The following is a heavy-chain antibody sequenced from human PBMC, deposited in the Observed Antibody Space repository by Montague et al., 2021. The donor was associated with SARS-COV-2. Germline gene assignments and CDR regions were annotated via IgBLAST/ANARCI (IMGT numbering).Heavy chain of an antibody. Sequence: PALVKPTQTLTLTCTFSGFSLSTSGMCVSWIRQPPGKALEWLARIDWDDDKYYSTSLKTRLTISNDTSKNQVVLTMTNMDPVDTATYYCARVSSSWSQDYYYYMDVWGKGTTVTVSS. CDR1: GFSLSTSGMC. D-gene: IGHD6-13*01. CDR3: ARVSSSWSQDYYYYMDV. V-gene: IGHV2-70*11. CDR2: IDWDDDK. J-gene: IGHJ6*03.